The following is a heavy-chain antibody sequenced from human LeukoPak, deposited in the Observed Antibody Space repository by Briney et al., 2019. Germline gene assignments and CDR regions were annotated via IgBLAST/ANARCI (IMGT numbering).Heavy chain of an antibody. CDR1: GFTFSNYA. CDR3: ARPQSKWELVSYFDY. D-gene: IGHD1-26*01. V-gene: IGHV3-30-3*01. CDR2: ISYDGSNK. Sequence: GGSLRLSCAASGFTFSNYAMHWVRQAPGKGLEWVAVISYDGSNKYYTDSVKGRFTISRDNSKNTLYLQMSSLRAEDTSMYYCARPQSKWELVSYFDYWGQGTLVTVSS. J-gene: IGHJ4*02.